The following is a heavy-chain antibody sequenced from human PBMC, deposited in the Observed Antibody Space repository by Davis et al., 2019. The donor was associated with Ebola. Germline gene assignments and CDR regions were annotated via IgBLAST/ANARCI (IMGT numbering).Heavy chain of an antibody. Sequence: AASVKVSCKASGYTFTSYYMHWVRQAPGQGLEWMGGIIPIFGTANYAQKFQGRVTITADKSTSTAYMELSSLRSEDTAVYYCARGPTAAADSYYYGMDVWGQGTTVTVSS. D-gene: IGHD6-13*01. J-gene: IGHJ6*02. V-gene: IGHV1-69*06. CDR1: GYTFTSYY. CDR3: ARGPTAAADSYYYGMDV. CDR2: IIPIFGTA.